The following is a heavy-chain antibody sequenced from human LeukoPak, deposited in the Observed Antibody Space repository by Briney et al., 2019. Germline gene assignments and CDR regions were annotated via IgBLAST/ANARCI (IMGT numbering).Heavy chain of an antibody. CDR3: ARGPYSSSSTFDY. CDR2: IKQDGSEK. V-gene: IGHV3-7*01. CDR1: GFTFSSYW. D-gene: IGHD6-6*01. J-gene: IGHJ4*02. Sequence: GGSLRLSCAASGFTFSSYWMSWVRQAPGKGLEWVANIKQDGSEKYYVGSVKGRFTISRDNAKNSLYLQMNSLRAEDTAVYYCARGPYSSSSTFDYWGQGTLVTVSS.